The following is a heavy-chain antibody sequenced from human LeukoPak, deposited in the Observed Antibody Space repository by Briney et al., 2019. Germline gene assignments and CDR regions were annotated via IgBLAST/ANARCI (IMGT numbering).Heavy chain of an antibody. D-gene: IGHD6-19*01. CDR1: GYTGTSYD. J-gene: IGHJ4*02. V-gene: IGHV1-8*01. CDR2: MNPNSGNT. Sequence: ASVKVSCKSSGYTGTSYDINWVRQATGQGLEWMGWMNPNSGNTGYAQKFQGRVTMTRNTSISTAYMELSSLRTEDTAVYYCARGGYSSGWYNYWGQGTLVTVSS. CDR3: ARGGYSSGWYNY.